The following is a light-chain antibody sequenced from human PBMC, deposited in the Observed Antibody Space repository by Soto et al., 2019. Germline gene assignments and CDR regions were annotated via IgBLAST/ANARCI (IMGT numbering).Light chain of an antibody. CDR2: GGR. Sequence: QSVLTQPASVSGSPGQSITISCTGTISDFVVYNYVSWYQQHPGKAPKLMREGGRKRPEGGEKRFSGSKSGKTASLNREGRKEEEEEEEEGRENTISSALQVFGTGTKVTVL. J-gene: IGLJ1*01. CDR3: RENTISSALQV. CDR1: ISDFVVYNY. V-gene: IGLV2-14*01.